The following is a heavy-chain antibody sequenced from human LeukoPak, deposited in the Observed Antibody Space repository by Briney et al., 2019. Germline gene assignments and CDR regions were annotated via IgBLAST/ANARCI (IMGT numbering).Heavy chain of an antibody. D-gene: IGHD5-18*01. V-gene: IGHV1-69*13. Sequence: PGASVKVSCKASGGTFSSYAISWVRQAPGQGLEWMGGIIPIFGTANYAQKFQGRVTITADESTSTAYMELSSLRSEDTAVYYCARDPGMLDSYGYGYQESPLDTMYYWGQGTLVTVSS. CDR2: IIPIFGTA. CDR1: GGTFSSYA. CDR3: ARDPGMLDSYGYGYQESPLDTMYY. J-gene: IGHJ4*02.